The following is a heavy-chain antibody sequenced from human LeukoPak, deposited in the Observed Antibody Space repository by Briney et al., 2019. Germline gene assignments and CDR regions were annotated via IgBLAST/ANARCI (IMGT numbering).Heavy chain of an antibody. J-gene: IGHJ4*02. CDR1: GYTFTGYY. Sequence: ASVKVSCKASGYTFTGYYMHWVRQAPGQGLEWMGWINPNSGGTNYAQKFQGRVTMTRDTSISTAYMELSRLRSDDTAVYYRARGTYYYDSSGYYTNDYWGQGTLVTVSS. D-gene: IGHD3-22*01. V-gene: IGHV1-2*02. CDR2: INPNSGGT. CDR3: ARGTYYYDSSGYYTNDY.